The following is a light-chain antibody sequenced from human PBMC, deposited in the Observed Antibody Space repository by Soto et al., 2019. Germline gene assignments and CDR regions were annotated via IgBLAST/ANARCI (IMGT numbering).Light chain of an antibody. J-gene: IGKJ4*01. CDR3: QQLNDYPLT. V-gene: IGKV1-9*01. CDR1: QGVRGN. CDR2: AAS. Sequence: EIQLTQSPSFLSASVGDRITITCRASQGVRGNLAWYQQKPGQAPKLLISAASSLQSGVPSRFSGSGSGTELTLTISYLQPEDFATYYCQQLNDYPLTFGGGTKVDI.